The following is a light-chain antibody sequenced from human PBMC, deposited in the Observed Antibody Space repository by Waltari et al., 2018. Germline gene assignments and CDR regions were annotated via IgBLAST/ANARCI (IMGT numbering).Light chain of an antibody. J-gene: IGKJ5*01. V-gene: IGKV3-20*01. CDR2: GSS. Sequence: VVLTQSPGTLSLSLGETVTLTCRASQSVGSTSTAWYQQKPGQAPRLLIYGSSRRAPGVPDRFSARGSGTDFALTITSLDPEDFAVYLCQQYGKSPITFGQGTRLEVK. CDR3: QQYGKSPIT. CDR1: QSVGSTS.